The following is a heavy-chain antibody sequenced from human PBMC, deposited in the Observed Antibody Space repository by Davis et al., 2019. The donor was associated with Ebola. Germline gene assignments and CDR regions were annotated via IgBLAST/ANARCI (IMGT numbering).Heavy chain of an antibody. CDR3: TTTRGYSGSYHDY. J-gene: IGHJ4*02. CDR2: IRSKANSYAT. CDR1: GFTFSSYG. V-gene: IGHV3-73*01. Sequence: PGGSLRLSCAASGFTFSSYGMHWVRQASGKGLEWVGRIRSKANSYATAYAASVKGRFTISRDDSKNTAYLQMNSLKTEDTAVYYCTTTRGYSGSYHDYWGQGTLVTVSS. D-gene: IGHD1-26*01.